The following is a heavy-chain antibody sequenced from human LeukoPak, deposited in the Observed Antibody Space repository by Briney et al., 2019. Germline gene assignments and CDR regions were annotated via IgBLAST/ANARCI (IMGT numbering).Heavy chain of an antibody. CDR2: MNPNSGNT. Sequence: GASVKVSCKASGYTFTSYDINWVRQATGQGLEWMGWMNPNSGNTGYAQKFQGRVTMTRNTSISTAYMELSSLRSEDTAVYYCARGYYGSSGYWTDAFDIWGQGTMVTVSS. J-gene: IGHJ3*02. D-gene: IGHD3-22*01. V-gene: IGHV1-8*01. CDR1: GYTFTSYD. CDR3: ARGYYGSSGYWTDAFDI.